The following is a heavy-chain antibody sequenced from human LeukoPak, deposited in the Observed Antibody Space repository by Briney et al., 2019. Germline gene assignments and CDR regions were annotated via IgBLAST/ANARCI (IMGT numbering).Heavy chain of an antibody. Sequence: SVKVSCKASGGTFSSYAISWARQAPGQGLEWMGGIIPIFGTANYAQKFQGRVTITADESTSTAYMELSSLRSEDTAVYYCARAYSVEQWLANYYYYGMDVWGQGTTVTVSS. J-gene: IGHJ6*02. CDR2: IIPIFGTA. CDR3: ARAYSVEQWLANYYYYGMDV. CDR1: GGTFSSYA. V-gene: IGHV1-69*13. D-gene: IGHD6-19*01.